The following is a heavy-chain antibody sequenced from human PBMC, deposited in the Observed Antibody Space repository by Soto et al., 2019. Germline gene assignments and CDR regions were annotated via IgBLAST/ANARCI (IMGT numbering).Heavy chain of an antibody. CDR1: GYTFTSYG. J-gene: IGHJ3*02. D-gene: IGHD2-21*02. Sequence: GASVKVSCKASGYTFTSYGISWVRQAPGQRLEWMGWINAGNGNTKYSQKFQGRVTITRDTSASTAYMELSSLRSEDTAVYYCARGVVTAYDAFDIWGQGTMVTVSS. CDR2: INAGNGNT. V-gene: IGHV1-3*01. CDR3: ARGVVTAYDAFDI.